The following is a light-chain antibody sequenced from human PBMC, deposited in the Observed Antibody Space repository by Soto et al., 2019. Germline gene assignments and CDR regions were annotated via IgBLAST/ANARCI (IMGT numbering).Light chain of an antibody. CDR2: DNG. J-gene: IGLJ3*02. CDR1: NSNIGRNY. CDR3: GVWDSGLSVGV. Sequence: QSVVTQPPSVSAAAGQKVTISCSGSNSNIGRNYVAWYRQFPGTAPKLIIYDNGSRPSGIPDRFSASKSGTSATLGITGLQTGDEADYYCGVWDSGLSVGVFGGGTQLTVL. V-gene: IGLV1-51*01.